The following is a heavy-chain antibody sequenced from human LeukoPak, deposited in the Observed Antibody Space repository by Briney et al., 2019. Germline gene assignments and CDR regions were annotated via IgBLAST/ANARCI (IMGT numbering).Heavy chain of an antibody. CDR1: GGTFSSYT. CDR3: AREEELGGGITIFGVAQGYFDY. Sequence: SVKVSCKASGGTFSSYTISWVRQVPGQGLEWMGRIIPILGIANYAQKFQGRVTITADKSTSTAYMELSSLRSEDTAVYYCAREEELGGGITIFGVAQGYFDYWGQGTLVTVSS. V-gene: IGHV1-69*04. J-gene: IGHJ4*02. D-gene: IGHD3-3*01. CDR2: IIPILGIA.